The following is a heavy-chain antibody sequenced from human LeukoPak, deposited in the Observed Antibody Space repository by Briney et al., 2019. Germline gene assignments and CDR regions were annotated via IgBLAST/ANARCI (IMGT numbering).Heavy chain of an antibody. D-gene: IGHD1-26*01. CDR1: GFTFSTYI. Sequence: GGSLRLSCAASGFTFSTYIMNWVRQAPGKGLEWVSSISGSSSYIYYADSMKGRFTISSDNAKSSLYLQMNSLRDEDTAIYFCARALWELRSSAYFDHWGQGTLVTVSS. V-gene: IGHV3-21*06. CDR3: ARALWELRSSAYFDH. J-gene: IGHJ4*02. CDR2: ISGSSSYI.